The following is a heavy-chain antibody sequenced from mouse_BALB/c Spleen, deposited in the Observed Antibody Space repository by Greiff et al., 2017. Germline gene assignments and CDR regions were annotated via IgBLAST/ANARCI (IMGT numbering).Heavy chain of an antibody. D-gene: IGHD3-1*01. J-gene: IGHJ3*01. Sequence: EVQLQESGAELVKPGASVKLSCTASGFNIKDTYMHWVKQRPEQGLEWIGRIDPANGNTKYDPKFQGKATITADTSSNTAYLQLSSLTSEDTAVYYCARSGSSGYVAYWGQGTLVTVSA. CDR1: GFNIKDTY. CDR2: IDPANGNT. V-gene: IGHV14-3*02. CDR3: ARSGSSGYVAY.